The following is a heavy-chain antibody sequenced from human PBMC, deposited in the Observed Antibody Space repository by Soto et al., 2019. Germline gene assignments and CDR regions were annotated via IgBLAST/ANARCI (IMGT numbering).Heavy chain of an antibody. Sequence: EVQLLESGGGLVQPGGSLRLSCAASGFTFSSYAMSWVRQAPGKGLEWVSSVRDSGGSTYYADSVKGRFTISRDNSKNTLYLQMNSLRAEDTAVYYCAKALKDDFWSGYYDYYGIDVWGQGTTVTVSS. CDR3: AKALKDDFWSGYYDYYGIDV. V-gene: IGHV3-23*01. J-gene: IGHJ6*02. D-gene: IGHD3-3*01. CDR1: GFTFSSYA. CDR2: VRDSGGST.